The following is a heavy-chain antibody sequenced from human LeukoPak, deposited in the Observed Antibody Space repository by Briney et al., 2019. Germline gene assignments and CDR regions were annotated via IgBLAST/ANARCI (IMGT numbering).Heavy chain of an antibody. CDR3: AKEGLSIVVVAAAPFDY. J-gene: IGHJ4*02. D-gene: IGHD2-2*01. Sequence: PGGSLRLSCAASGFTFRSYWMHWVRPGPGKGLEWVSAISGSGGNTYYADSVKGRFTISRDNSKNTLYLQMNSLRAEDTAVYYCAKEGLSIVVVAAAPFDYWGEGTLVSVSS. V-gene: IGHV3-23*01. CDR2: ISGSGGNT. CDR1: GFTFRSYW.